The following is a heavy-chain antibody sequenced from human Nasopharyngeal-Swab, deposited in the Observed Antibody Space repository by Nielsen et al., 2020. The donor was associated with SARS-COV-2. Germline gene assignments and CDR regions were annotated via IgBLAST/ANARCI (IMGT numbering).Heavy chain of an antibody. CDR1: GFTYDSSA. V-gene: IGHV3-9*01. J-gene: IGHJ5*02. Sequence: PPRLSCAAAGFTYDSSALHWLRPAPRKGLDRVSGISWKRGSIGYADSVKGRFTISRDNAKNSLYLQMNSLRAEDTALYYCAKEALGYSGYDSNWFDPWGQGTLVTVSS. D-gene: IGHD5-12*01. CDR2: ISWKRGSI. CDR3: AKEALGYSGYDSNWFDP.